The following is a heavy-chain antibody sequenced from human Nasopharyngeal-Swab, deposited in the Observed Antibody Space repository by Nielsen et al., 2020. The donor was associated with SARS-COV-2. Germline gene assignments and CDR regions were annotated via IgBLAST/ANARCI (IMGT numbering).Heavy chain of an antibody. CDR3: ARMYYDILTGWYYYYGMDV. V-gene: IGHV1-18*01. J-gene: IGHJ6*02. CDR2: ISAYNGNT. D-gene: IGHD3-9*01. Sequence: WVRQAPGQRLEWRGWISAYNGNTNYAQKLQGRVTMTTDTSTSTAYMELRSLRSDDTAVYYCARMYYDILTGWYYYYGMDVWGQGTTVTVSS.